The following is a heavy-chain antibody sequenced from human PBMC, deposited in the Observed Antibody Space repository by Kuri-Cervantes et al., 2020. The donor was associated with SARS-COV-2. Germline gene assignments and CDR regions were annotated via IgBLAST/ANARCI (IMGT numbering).Heavy chain of an antibody. V-gene: IGHV4-61*02. CDR2: IYTSGST. Sequence: SETLSLTCTVSGGSISSGSYCWSWIRQPAGKGLEWIGRIYTSGSTNYNPSLKSRVTISVDTSKNQFSLKLSSVTAADTAVYHCARDRWELHDYWGQGTLVTVSS. D-gene: IGHD1-26*01. J-gene: IGHJ4*02. CDR3: ARDRWELHDY. CDR1: GGSISSGSYC.